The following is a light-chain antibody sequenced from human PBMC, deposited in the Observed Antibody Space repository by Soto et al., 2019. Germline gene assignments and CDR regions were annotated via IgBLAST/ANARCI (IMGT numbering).Light chain of an antibody. V-gene: IGKV3-20*01. CDR2: DAS. CDR3: QQYGTSPRT. CDR1: QSLSSSQ. Sequence: IVLTQSPGTLSLSPGERVTLSCRASQSLSSSQLAWYQQKPGQAPRLLIHDASSRATGISDRFTGSGSGTDFTLTITTLEPEDFSVYYCQQYGTSPRTFGLGTKVDIK. J-gene: IGKJ1*01.